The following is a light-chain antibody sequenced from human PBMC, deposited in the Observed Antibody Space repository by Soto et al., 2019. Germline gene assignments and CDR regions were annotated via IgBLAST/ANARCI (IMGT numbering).Light chain of an antibody. CDR2: GAS. J-gene: IGKJ3*01. Sequence: EIVMTQSPATLSVSPGERATLSCRASQSVSSNLAWYQQKPGQAPRLLIYGASTRATGIQARFSGSGSGTEFTLTISSLQSEDFAVYYCQQYNNWPPKFTFGPGTKVDIK. V-gene: IGKV3-15*01. CDR1: QSVSSN. CDR3: QQYNNWPPKFT.